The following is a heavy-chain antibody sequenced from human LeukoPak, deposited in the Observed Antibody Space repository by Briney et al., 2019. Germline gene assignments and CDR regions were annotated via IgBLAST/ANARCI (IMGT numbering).Heavy chain of an antibody. V-gene: IGHV4-59*06. CDR3: ATPYCSSISCLDVFNM. CDR2: KYYGGSA. CDR1: GGSFSGYY. J-gene: IGHJ3*02. Sequence: SETLSLTCAVHGGSFSGYYWSWIRQPPGKGLEWIGYKYYGGSAKYNPSLKSRLTISVDTSKNQFSLQLSSVTAADTATYYCATPYCSSISCLDVFNMWGQGTRVTVSS. D-gene: IGHD2-2*01.